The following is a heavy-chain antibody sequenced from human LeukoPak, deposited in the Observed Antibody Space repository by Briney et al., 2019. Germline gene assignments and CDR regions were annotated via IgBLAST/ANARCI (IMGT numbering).Heavy chain of an antibody. J-gene: IGHJ4*02. CDR2: IYSGGST. V-gene: IGHV3-53*01. Sequence: GGSLRLSCAAPGFTVSSNYMSWVRQAPGKGLEWVSVIYSGGSTYYADSVKGRFTISRDNSKNTLYLQMNSLRAEDTAVYYCARDSALGATTTDYWGQGTLVTVSS. D-gene: IGHD1-26*01. CDR3: ARDSALGATTTDY. CDR1: GFTVSSNY.